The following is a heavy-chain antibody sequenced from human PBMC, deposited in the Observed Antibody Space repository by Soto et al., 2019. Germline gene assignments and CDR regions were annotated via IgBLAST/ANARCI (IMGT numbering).Heavy chain of an antibody. Sequence: QLQLQESGPGLVKPSETLSLTCTVSGGSISSSSYYWGWIRQPPGKGLEWIGSIYYSGSTYYNPSLKSRVTISVDTSKNQFSLKLSSVTAADTAVYYCARRERPVAGTEIFDYWGQGTLVTVSS. CDR1: GGSISSSSYY. CDR3: ARRERPVAGTEIFDY. CDR2: IYYSGST. J-gene: IGHJ4*02. V-gene: IGHV4-39*01. D-gene: IGHD6-19*01.